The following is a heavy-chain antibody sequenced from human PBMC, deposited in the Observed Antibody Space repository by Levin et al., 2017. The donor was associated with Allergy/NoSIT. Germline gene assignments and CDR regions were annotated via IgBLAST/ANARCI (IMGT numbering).Heavy chain of an antibody. D-gene: IGHD1-26*01. J-gene: IGHJ4*02. Sequence: GGSLRPSCAASGFSFSDYSMTWVRQAPGKGLEWVANIRRDGSEKYYVDSVKGRFTISRDDAQNSLSLQMNSLRVEDTAVYYCARDNVVGPTHFDYWGQGALVIVSS. CDR3: ARDNVVGPTHFDY. CDR2: IRRDGSEK. V-gene: IGHV3-7*04. CDR1: GFSFSDYS.